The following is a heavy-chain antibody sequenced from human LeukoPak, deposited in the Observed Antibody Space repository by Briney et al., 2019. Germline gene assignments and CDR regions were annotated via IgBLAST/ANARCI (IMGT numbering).Heavy chain of an antibody. Sequence: KSGGSLRLSCAASGFTFSSYSMNWVRQAPGKGLEWVSSISSSSSYIYYADSVKGRFTISRDNAKNSLYLQMNSLRAEDTAVYYCARVAVAGMSFDYWGQGTLVTVSS. CDR2: ISSSSSYI. D-gene: IGHD6-19*01. V-gene: IGHV3-21*01. J-gene: IGHJ4*02. CDR3: ARVAVAGMSFDY. CDR1: GFTFSSYS.